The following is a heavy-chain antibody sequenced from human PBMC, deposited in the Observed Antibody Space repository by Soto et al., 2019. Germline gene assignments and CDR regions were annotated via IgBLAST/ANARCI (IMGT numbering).Heavy chain of an antibody. V-gene: IGHV4-39*07. Sequence: SETLSLTCTVSGGSISSSGYYWGWFRQPPGKGLEWIATISYSGRTYYNPSLRSRVTISVDTSKNQFSLKLTSVTAADTAVYYCARDKITGLFDYWGQGTLVTVSS. D-gene: IGHD2-8*02. CDR3: ARDKITGLFDY. CDR2: ISYSGRT. CDR1: GGSISSSGYY. J-gene: IGHJ4*02.